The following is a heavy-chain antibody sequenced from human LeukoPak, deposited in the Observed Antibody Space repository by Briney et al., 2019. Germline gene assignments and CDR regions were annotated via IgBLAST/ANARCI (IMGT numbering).Heavy chain of an antibody. D-gene: IGHD2-15*01. J-gene: IGHJ3*02. CDR3: ARDLGSDAFDI. V-gene: IGHV3-21*01. CDR1: GFTFNSYT. Sequence: GGSLRLSCAASGFTFNSYTMNWVRQAPGKGLEWVSFISSISSYIYYADSVKGRFTISRDNAKNTLYLQMNSLRVEDTAVFYCARDLGSDAFDIWGQGTMVTVSS. CDR2: ISSISSYI.